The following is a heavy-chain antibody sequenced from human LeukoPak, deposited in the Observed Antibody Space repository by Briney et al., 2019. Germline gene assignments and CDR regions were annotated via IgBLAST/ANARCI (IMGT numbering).Heavy chain of an antibody. D-gene: IGHD5-18*01. J-gene: IGHJ6*02. CDR3: ARLYSYGSYYGMDV. CDR1: DGSISSYY. Sequence: SETLSLTCTVSDGSISSYYWSWIRQPPGKGLEWIGYIYYSGSTNYNPSLKSRVTISVDTSKNQFSLKLSSVTAADTAVYYCARLYSYGSYYGMDVWGQGTTVTVSS. CDR2: IYYSGST. V-gene: IGHV4-59*08.